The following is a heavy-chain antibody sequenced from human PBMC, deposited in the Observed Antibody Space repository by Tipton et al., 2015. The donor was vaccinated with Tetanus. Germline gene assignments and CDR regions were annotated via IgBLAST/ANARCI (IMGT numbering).Heavy chain of an antibody. CDR3: ARVFIAVAGHNWFDP. D-gene: IGHD6-19*01. V-gene: IGHV1-46*01. Sequence: QLVQSGAEVKKPGASVKVSCKASGYTFTSYYMHWVRQAPGQGLEWMGIINPSGGSTSYAQKFQGRVTMTRDTSTSTVYMELSSLRSEDTAVYYCARVFIAVAGHNWFDPWGQGTPVTVSS. CDR1: GYTFTSYY. J-gene: IGHJ5*02. CDR2: INPSGGST.